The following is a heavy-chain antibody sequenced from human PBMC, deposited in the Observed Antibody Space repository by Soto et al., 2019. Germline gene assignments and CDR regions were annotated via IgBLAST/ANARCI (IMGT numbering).Heavy chain of an antibody. CDR3: TRHQLELRASMDV. V-gene: IGHV3-73*01. D-gene: IGHD1-1*01. Sequence: SLRLSCAASGFTFSGSAMHWVRQASGKGLEWVGRIRSKANSYATAYAASVKGRFTISRDDSKNTAYLQMNSLKTEDTAVYYCTRHQLELRASMDVWGQGTTVTVSS. CDR1: GFTFSGSA. J-gene: IGHJ6*02. CDR2: IRSKANSYAT.